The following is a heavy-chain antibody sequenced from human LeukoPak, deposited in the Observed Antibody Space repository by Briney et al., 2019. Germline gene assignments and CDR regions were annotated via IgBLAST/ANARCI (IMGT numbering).Heavy chain of an antibody. V-gene: IGHV4-39*07. J-gene: IGHJ3*02. D-gene: IGHD2-15*01. CDR1: GGSISSSSYY. CDR3: ARTPMLIVVVVAATQRNAFDI. CDR2: IYYSGST. Sequence: PSETLSLTCTVSGGSISSSSYYWGWIRQPPGKGLEWIGSIYYSGSTYYNPSLKSRVTISVDTSKNQFSLKLSSVTAADTAVYYCARTPMLIVVVVAATQRNAFDIWGQGTMVTVSS.